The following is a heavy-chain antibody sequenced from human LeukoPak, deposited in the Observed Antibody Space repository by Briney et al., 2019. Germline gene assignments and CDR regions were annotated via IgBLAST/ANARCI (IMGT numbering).Heavy chain of an antibody. CDR2: ISSNGGST. CDR3: ARAMTTGPYYYGMDV. CDR1: GFTFSSYA. V-gene: IGHV3-64D*06. J-gene: IGHJ6*02. D-gene: IGHD4-11*01. Sequence: PGGSLRLSCSASGFTFSSYAMHWVRQAPGKGLEYVSAISSNGGSTYYADSVKGRFTISRDNSKNTLYLQMSSLRAEDTAVYYCARAMTTGPYYYGMDVWGQGTTVTVSS.